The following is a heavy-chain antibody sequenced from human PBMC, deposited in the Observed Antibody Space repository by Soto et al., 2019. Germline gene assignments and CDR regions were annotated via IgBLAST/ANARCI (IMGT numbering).Heavy chain of an antibody. Sequence: SETLSLTCTVSGGSISSYYWSWIRQPPGKGLEWIGYIYYSGSTNYNPSLKSRVTISVDTSKNQFSLKLSSVTAADTAVYYCARAGDRGLIKNNWFDPWGQGTLVT. D-gene: IGHD7-27*01. V-gene: IGHV4-59*01. CDR1: GGSISSYY. J-gene: IGHJ5*02. CDR2: IYYSGST. CDR3: ARAGDRGLIKNNWFDP.